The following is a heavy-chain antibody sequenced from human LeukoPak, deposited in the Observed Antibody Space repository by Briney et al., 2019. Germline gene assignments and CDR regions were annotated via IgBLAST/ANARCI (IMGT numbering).Heavy chain of an antibody. Sequence: ASVKVSCKASGYTLTSYGISWVRQAPGQGLEWMGWISAYNGNTNYAQKLQGRVTMTTDTSTSTAYMELSSLRSEDTAVYYCARGHPSSSWYSRGYRWFDPWGQGTLVTVSS. J-gene: IGHJ5*02. CDR2: ISAYNGNT. V-gene: IGHV1-18*01. CDR1: GYTLTSYG. D-gene: IGHD6-13*01. CDR3: ARGHPSSSWYSRGYRWFDP.